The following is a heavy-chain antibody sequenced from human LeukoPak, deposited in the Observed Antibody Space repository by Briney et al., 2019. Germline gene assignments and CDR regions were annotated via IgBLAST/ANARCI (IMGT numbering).Heavy chain of an antibody. V-gene: IGHV4-31*03. Sequence: PSQTLSLTCTVSGGSISSGGYFWSWVRQHPGKGLEWIGYISHSGSTYYNPSLKSRVTISLDTSKDRFSLRLSSVTAADTAVYYCARELWFGEYNWFDPWGQGTLVTVSS. CDR1: GGSISSGGYF. J-gene: IGHJ5*02. CDR3: ARELWFGEYNWFDP. CDR2: ISHSGST. D-gene: IGHD3-10*01.